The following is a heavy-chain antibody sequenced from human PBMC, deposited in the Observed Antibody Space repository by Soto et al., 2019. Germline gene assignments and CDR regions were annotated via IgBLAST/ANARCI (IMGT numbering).Heavy chain of an antibody. Sequence: QLQLQESGSRLVKPSQTLSLTCAVSGGSISSGGYSWSWIRQPPGKGLEWIGYIYHSGSTYYNPSLKSRVTISVDRSKNQCSLKLSSVTAADTAVYYCARSVAAGTVGDWFDPWGQGTLVTVSS. CDR3: ARSVAAGTVGDWFDP. J-gene: IGHJ5*02. V-gene: IGHV4-30-2*01. CDR1: GGSISSGGYS. CDR2: IYHSGST. D-gene: IGHD6-13*01.